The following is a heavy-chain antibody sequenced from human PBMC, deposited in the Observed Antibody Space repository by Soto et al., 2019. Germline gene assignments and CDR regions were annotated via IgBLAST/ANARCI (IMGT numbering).Heavy chain of an antibody. CDR2: IYYSGST. J-gene: IGHJ4*02. CDR1: GGSISSYY. V-gene: IGHV4-59*08. D-gene: IGHD2-15*01. CDR3: ARGYCSGGSCSSTFFDY. Sequence: SETLSLTCTVSGGSISSYYWSWIRQPPGKGLEWIGYIYYSGSTNYNPSLKSRVTISVDTSKNQFSLKLSSVTAADTAVYYCARGYCSGGSCSSTFFDYWGQGTPVTVS.